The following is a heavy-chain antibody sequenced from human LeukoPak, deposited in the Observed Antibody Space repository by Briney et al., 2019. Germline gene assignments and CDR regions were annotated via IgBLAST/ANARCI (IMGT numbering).Heavy chain of an antibody. Sequence: PGGSLRLSCAGSGFTFSSYAMIWVRQAPGKGLEWVSSISGSGANTYYADSVKGRFTISRDNSKNTLYLQMNSLRAEDTAVYYCAKEGDYYDSSGYYYPFDHWGQGTLVTVSS. CDR3: AKEGDYYDSSGYYYPFDH. J-gene: IGHJ4*02. CDR1: GFTFSSYA. D-gene: IGHD3-22*01. V-gene: IGHV3-23*01. CDR2: ISGSGANT.